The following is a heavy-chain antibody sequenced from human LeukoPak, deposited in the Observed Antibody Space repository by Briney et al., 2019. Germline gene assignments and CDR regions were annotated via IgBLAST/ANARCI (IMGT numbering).Heavy chain of an antibody. CDR2: IRSKANSYAT. CDR3: TSSTSAELYYYYGMDV. J-gene: IGHJ6*02. Sequence: GGSLRLSCAASGFTFSGSAMRWVRQASGKGLEWVGRIRSKANSYATAYAASVKGRFTISRDDSKNTAYLQMNSLKTEDTAVYYCTSSTSAELYYYYGMDVWGQGTTVTVSS. D-gene: IGHD2-2*01. CDR1: GFTFSGSA. V-gene: IGHV3-73*01.